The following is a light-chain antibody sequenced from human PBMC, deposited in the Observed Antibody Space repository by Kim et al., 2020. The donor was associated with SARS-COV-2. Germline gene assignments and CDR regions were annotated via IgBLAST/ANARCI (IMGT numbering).Light chain of an antibody. Sequence: EIQMTQSPSSLSASLGDEATITCRASQDISNFLAWYQQKPGKAPKLLIYATSTLHSGIPSRFRGSRSGTDFTLVITRLQPEDVATNYCKKKDTAPSTFWQGTKV. J-gene: IGKJ1*01. V-gene: IGKV1-27*01. CDR1: QDISNF. CDR2: ATS. CDR3: KKKDTAPST.